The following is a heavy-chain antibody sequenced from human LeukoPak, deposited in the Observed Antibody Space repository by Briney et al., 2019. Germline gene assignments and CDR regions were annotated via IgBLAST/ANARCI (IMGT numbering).Heavy chain of an antibody. V-gene: IGHV1-69*13. J-gene: IGHJ4*02. CDR2: IIPIFGTA. Sequence: VASVKVSCKASGGTFSSYAISRVRQAPGQGLEWMGGIIPIFGTANYAQKFQGRVTITAGESTSTAYMELSSLRSEDTAVYYCARGRLSYDSSGYYSTYYFDYWGQGTLVTVSS. D-gene: IGHD3-22*01. CDR1: GGTFSSYA. CDR3: ARGRLSYDSSGYYSTYYFDY.